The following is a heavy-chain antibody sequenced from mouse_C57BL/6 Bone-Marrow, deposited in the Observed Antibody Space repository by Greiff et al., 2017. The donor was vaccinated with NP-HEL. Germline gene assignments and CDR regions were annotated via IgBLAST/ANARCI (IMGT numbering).Heavy chain of an antibody. J-gene: IGHJ3*01. Sequence: VQLQQSGAELVRPGASVTLSCKASGYTFTDSYINWVKQRPGQGLELISRVYPGSGNTYYNEQFTGKATLTAEKSSSTAYMQLSCLTYEDSAVYVCARGGYYGNYVGFAYWGQGTLVTVSA. CDR1: GYTFTDSY. D-gene: IGHD2-1*01. CDR3: ARGGYYGNYVGFAY. CDR2: VYPGSGNT. V-gene: IGHV1-76*01.